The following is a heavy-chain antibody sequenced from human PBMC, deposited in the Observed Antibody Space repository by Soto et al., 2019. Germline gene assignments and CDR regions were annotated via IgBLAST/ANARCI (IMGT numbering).Heavy chain of an antibody. CDR2: IYYSGST. CDR3: SRVGMHGLYCSITSCVLIWFGE. J-gene: IGHJ4*02. V-gene: IGHV4-59*01. Sequence: SATMSLTCAVSGGSISSYYWNRIRQPPGKGLEWIGYIYYSGSTNYNPSLKSRVTISVDTSKNKFSLKLSSLAAADTGVCYCSRVGMHGLYCSITSCVLIWFGERGQGSLVTVSS. CDR1: GGSISSYY. D-gene: IGHD2-2*01.